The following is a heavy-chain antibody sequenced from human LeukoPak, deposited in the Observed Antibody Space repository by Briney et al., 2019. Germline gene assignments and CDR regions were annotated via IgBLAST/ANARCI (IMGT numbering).Heavy chain of an antibody. J-gene: IGHJ4*02. V-gene: IGHV3-9*01. D-gene: IGHD6-13*01. Sequence: GGSLRLSCAASGFTFSNAWMSWVRQAPGKGLEWVSGISWNSGSIGYADSVKGRFTISRDNAKNSLYLQMNSLRAEDTALYYCAKQKGIAAAGTFYYFDYWGQGTLVTVSS. CDR2: ISWNSGSI. CDR1: GFTFSNAW. CDR3: AKQKGIAAAGTFYYFDY.